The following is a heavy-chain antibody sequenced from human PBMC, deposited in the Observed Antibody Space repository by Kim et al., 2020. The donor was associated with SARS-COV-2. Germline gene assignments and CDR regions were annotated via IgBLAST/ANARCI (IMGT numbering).Heavy chain of an antibody. CDR2: IYYSGST. V-gene: IGHV4-59*01. D-gene: IGHD2-2*01. CDR3: ARVGCSSTRCSAFDI. Sequence: SETLSLTCTVSGGSISRYYWSWIRQPPGKGLEWIGTIYYSGSTNYNPSLKSRVTISVDTSKNQFSLKLSSVTAADTAVYFCARVGCSSTRCSAFDIWGQGTMGTVPS. J-gene: IGHJ3*02. CDR1: GGSISRYY.